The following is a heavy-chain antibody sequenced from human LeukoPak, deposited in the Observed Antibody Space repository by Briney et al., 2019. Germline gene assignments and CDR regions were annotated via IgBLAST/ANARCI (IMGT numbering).Heavy chain of an antibody. V-gene: IGHV3-23*01. J-gene: IGHJ3*02. D-gene: IGHD5-18*01. CDR1: GFSIKIYE. Sequence: GGSLRLSCEASGFSIKIYEINWVRQAPGKELEWVSAISGSGGSTYYADSVQGRFTISRDNSKNTLYLQMNSLRAEDTAAYSCAKSRGYSYGYGGEAFDIWGQGTMVTVSP. CDR2: ISGSGGST. CDR3: AKSRGYSYGYGGEAFDI.